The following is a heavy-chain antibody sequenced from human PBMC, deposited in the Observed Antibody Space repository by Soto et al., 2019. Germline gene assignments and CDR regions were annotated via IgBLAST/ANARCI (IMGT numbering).Heavy chain of an antibody. CDR3: ARGSRYCSSTSCYIRMAH. Sequence: GASVKVSCKASGYTFTDYYMHWLRQAPGQGLEWMGWINPNSGDTNYAQKFQGRVTMTRDTPISTAYMELSRLRSDDTAVYYRARGSRYCSSTSCYIRMAHWGQGTLVTVSS. CDR1: GYTFTDYY. J-gene: IGHJ4*02. V-gene: IGHV1-2*02. D-gene: IGHD2-2*02. CDR2: INPNSGDT.